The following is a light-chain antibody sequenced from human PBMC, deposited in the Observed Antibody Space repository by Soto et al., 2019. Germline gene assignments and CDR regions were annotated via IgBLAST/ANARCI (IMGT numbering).Light chain of an antibody. CDR3: QQYGSSPGT. Sequence: DIQMTQSPSTASASVGERVTITCRASQSVGNWLAWYQHKPGKAPKLLIYGASSRATGIPDRFSGSGSRTDFTLTISRLEPEDFAVYYCQQYGSSPGTFGGGTKVDIK. CDR1: QSVGNW. J-gene: IGKJ4*01. CDR2: GAS. V-gene: IGKV1-5*01.